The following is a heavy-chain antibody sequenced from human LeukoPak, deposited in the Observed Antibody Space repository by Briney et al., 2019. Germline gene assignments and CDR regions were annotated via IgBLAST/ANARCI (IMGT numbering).Heavy chain of an antibody. J-gene: IGHJ4*02. V-gene: IGHV6-1*01. CDR2: TYYRSKWYN. D-gene: IGHD3-22*01. CDR3: AKDGVLFNYYPYYFDY. CDR1: GDSVSSNSAA. Sequence: SQTLSLTCAISGDSVSSNSAAWNWIRQSPSRGLEWLGRTYYRSKWYNDYAVSVKSRITINADTSKNQFSLQLNSVTPEDTAVYYCAKDGVLFNYYPYYFDYWGQGTLVTVSS.